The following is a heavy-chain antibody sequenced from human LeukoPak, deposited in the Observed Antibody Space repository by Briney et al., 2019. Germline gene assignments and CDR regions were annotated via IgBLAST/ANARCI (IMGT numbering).Heavy chain of an antibody. CDR2: IYTSGST. J-gene: IGHJ4*02. V-gene: IGHV4-61*02. CDR3: ARVPNSHRWRSWGDYFDY. Sequence: PSETLSLTCTVSSGSISSGSYYWSWIRQPAGKGLEWIGRIYTSGSTNYNPSLKSRVTISVDTSKNQFSLKLSSVTAADTAVYYCARVPNSHRWRSWGDYFDYWGQGTLVTVSS. D-gene: IGHD6-13*01. CDR1: SGSISSGSYY.